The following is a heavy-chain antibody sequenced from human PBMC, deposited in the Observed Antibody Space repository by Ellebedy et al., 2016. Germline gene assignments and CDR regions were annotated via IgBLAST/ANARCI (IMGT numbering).Heavy chain of an antibody. D-gene: IGHD6-13*01. J-gene: IGHJ5*02. CDR2: ISGSGVST. CDR3: AKDRGSTWFNWFNP. Sequence: GGSLRLSXAASGFTFSNYGMNWVRQAPGKGLEWVSGISGSGVSTYHADSVKGRFSISRDNSKNTLYLQMNSLRSEYTAVYYCAKDRGSTWFNWFNPWGRGTRVTVSS. CDR1: GFTFSNYG. V-gene: IGHV3-23*01.